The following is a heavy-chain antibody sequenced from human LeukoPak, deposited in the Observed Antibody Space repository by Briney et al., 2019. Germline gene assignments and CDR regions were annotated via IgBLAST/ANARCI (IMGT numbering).Heavy chain of an antibody. J-gene: IGHJ6*03. CDR1: GFTFSSCW. D-gene: IGHD4-17*01. Sequence: PGGSLRLSCAASGFTFSSCWMTWVRQAPGKGLEWLAYIKQDENEFSYGASVKGRFTISRDNVNNLLFLTMTRLRGEDPALYSCERATVPLRVSNFRAGREHFYYSMDLWGKGTAVTVSS. CDR2: IKQDENEF. V-gene: IGHV3-7*01. CDR3: ERATVPLRVSNFRAGREHFYYSMDL.